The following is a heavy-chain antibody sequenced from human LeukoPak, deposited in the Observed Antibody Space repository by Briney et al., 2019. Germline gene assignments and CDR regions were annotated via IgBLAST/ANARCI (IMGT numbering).Heavy chain of an antibody. CDR3: ARGSLLLRRDSGSYYKVTHAFDI. Sequence: SETLSLTCAVYGGSFGGYYWSWIRQPPGKGLEWIGEINHSGSTNYNPSLKSRVTISVDTSKNQFSLKLSSVTAADTAVYYCARGSLLLRRDSGSYYKVTHAFDIWGQGTMVTVSS. J-gene: IGHJ3*02. CDR1: GGSFGGYY. V-gene: IGHV4-34*01. D-gene: IGHD3-10*01. CDR2: INHSGST.